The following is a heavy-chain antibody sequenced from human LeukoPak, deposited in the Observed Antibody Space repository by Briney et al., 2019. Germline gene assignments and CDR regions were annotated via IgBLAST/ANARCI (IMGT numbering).Heavy chain of an antibody. Sequence: GGSLRLSCAASGFTFNNYGLNWLRQAPGKGLEWVTGIWYDGNNKDYGDSVKGRFAISRENSKNMLYLQMNSLRAEDTAVYYCVKYKFMSLHQGEPGRDAFDVRRKATMVTVSS. J-gene: IGHJ3*01. D-gene: IGHD5/OR15-5a*01. V-gene: IGHV3-33*06. CDR2: IWYDGNNK. CDR1: GFTFNNYG. CDR3: VKYKFMSLHQGEPGRDAFDV.